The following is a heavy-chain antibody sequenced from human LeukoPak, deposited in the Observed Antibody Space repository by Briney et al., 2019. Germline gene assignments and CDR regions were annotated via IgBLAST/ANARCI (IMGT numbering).Heavy chain of an antibody. Sequence: SETLSLTCTVSGASISSSSYYWGWIRQPPGKGLEWIGSIHYTGSTYYNPSLKSRLTISVDTSKNQFSLRLGSVTATDTAVYYCARLSSSWYFDYWGPGTLVTVSS. CDR1: GASISSSSYY. CDR2: IHYTGST. V-gene: IGHV4-39*01. J-gene: IGHJ4*02. D-gene: IGHD6-13*01. CDR3: ARLSSSWYFDY.